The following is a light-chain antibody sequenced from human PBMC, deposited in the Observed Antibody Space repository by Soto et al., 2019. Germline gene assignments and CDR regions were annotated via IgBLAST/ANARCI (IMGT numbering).Light chain of an antibody. CDR2: GAS. CDR3: QQYMSSVT. V-gene: IGKV3-20*01. CDR1: QSVDTTF. J-gene: IGKJ1*01. Sequence: EIVLTQSPGSLSLSPGQRATLSCRASQSVDTTFFAWYQKKPGQAPRLLIYGASKRATGIPDRFSGSGSGTDFTPIISSLEPEDFAVYYCQQYMSSVTFGQGTKVEIK.